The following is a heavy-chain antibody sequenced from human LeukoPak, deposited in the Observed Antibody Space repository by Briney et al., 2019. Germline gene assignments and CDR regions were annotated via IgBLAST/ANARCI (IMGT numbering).Heavy chain of an antibody. V-gene: IGHV4-39*01. CDR2: IYYSGST. Sequence: GSLRLSCAASGFSFSSYWMSWVRQAPGKGLEWIGSIYYSGSTYYNPSLKSRVTISVDTSKNQFSLKLSSVTAADTAVYYCASHPDRAISRWLQSLYFDYWGQGTLVAVSS. CDR3: ASHPDRAISRWLQSLYFDY. J-gene: IGHJ4*02. D-gene: IGHD5-24*01. CDR1: GFSFSSYW.